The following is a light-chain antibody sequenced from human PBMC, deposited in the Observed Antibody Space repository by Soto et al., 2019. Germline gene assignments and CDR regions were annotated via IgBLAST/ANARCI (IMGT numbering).Light chain of an antibody. V-gene: IGKV3-15*01. Sequence: EIVMTQSPATLSVSPGERASLSCRASQSVNNNLAWYQQKPGQAPRLLIYGASTRATGIPARFSGSVSGSDFTLTISSLQSEDFAIYYCQQYNNWWTFGQGTKXXIK. CDR2: GAS. CDR3: QQYNNWWT. J-gene: IGKJ1*01. CDR1: QSVNNN.